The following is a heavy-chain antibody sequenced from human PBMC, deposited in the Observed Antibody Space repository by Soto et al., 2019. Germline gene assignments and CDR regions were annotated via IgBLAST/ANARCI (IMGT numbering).Heavy chain of an antibody. CDR2: ISTSGST. Sequence: QVQLQESGPGLVKPSQTLSLTCSVSGGSVTSGDYYWSWVRHPPGKGLEWIGYISTSGSTYFNPSLKSRLTVSVDMSKNQCTLKLSSVTVADMAVYYCARFRADYGDHVFEAAFDLWGRETMVSVSS. CDR3: ARFRADYGDHVFEAAFDL. D-gene: IGHD4-17*01. J-gene: IGHJ3*01. CDR1: GGSVTSGDYY. V-gene: IGHV4-30-4*08.